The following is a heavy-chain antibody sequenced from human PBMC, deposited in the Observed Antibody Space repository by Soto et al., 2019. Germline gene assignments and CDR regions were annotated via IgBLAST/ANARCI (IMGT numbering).Heavy chain of an antibody. Sequence: EVQLLESGGGLVQPGGSLRLYCAASGFTFSNCAMSWVRQAPGKGLEWVSGISGSGGSTLYADSVKGRFTISRDNSKNTLYLQMNSLRAEDTAVYYCAKSPGASPTFTWFDPWGQGTLVTVSS. CDR3: AKSPGASPTFTWFDP. CDR1: GFTFSNCA. CDR2: ISGSGGST. J-gene: IGHJ5*02. D-gene: IGHD7-27*01. V-gene: IGHV3-23*01.